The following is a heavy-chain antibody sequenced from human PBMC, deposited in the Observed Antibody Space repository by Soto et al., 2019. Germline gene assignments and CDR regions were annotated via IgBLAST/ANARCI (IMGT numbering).Heavy chain of an antibody. D-gene: IGHD2-15*01. V-gene: IGHV1-18*01. CDR3: ARDDCSGGSCYYDY. CDR1: GYTFTGYG. CDR2: ISAYNGNT. Sequence: ASVKVSCKASGYTFTGYGISWVRQAPGQGLEWMGWISAYNGNTDYAQKLQGRVTMTTDTSTSTAYMELRSLRSDDTAVYYCARDDCSGGSCYYDYWGQGTLVTVSS. J-gene: IGHJ4*02.